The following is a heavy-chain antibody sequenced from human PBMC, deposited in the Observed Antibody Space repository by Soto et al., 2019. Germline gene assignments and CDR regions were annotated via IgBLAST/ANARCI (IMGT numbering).Heavy chain of an antibody. Sequence: GASVKVSCKASGYTFTSYGISWVRQAPGQGLEWMGWISAYNGNTNYAQKLQDRVTMTTDTSTSTAYMELRSLRSDDTAVYYCAREISLDILTGYYHLGPWGQGTLVTVSS. CDR2: ISAYNGNT. J-gene: IGHJ5*02. D-gene: IGHD3-9*01. CDR3: AREISLDILTGYYHLGP. CDR1: GYTFTSYG. V-gene: IGHV1-18*01.